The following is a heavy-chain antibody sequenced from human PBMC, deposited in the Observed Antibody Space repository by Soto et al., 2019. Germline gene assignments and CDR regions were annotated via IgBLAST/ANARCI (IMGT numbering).Heavy chain of an antibody. V-gene: IGHV1-8*01. Sequence: ASVKVSCKASGYTFTSYDINWVRQATGQGLEWMGWMNPNSGNTGYAQKFQGRVTMTRNTSISTAYMELSSLRSEDTAVYYCASSTTGYSSSWSSEGGYWGQGTLVTFSS. J-gene: IGHJ4*02. CDR1: GYTFTSYD. CDR2: MNPNSGNT. CDR3: ASSTTGYSSSWSSEGGY. D-gene: IGHD6-13*01.